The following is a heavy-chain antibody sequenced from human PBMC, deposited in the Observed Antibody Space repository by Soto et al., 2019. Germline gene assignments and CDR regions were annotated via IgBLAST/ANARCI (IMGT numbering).Heavy chain of an antibody. J-gene: IGHJ4*02. V-gene: IGHV4-34*01. CDR1: GGSFSGYY. Sequence: QVQLQQWGAGLLKPSETLSLTCAVYGGSFSGYYWSWIRQPPGKGREWIGEINHSGSTNYNPSLKSRVTISVDTSKNQFSLKLSSVTAADTAVYYCARKGAGYCSGGSCYLDYWGQGTLVTVSS. CDR3: ARKGAGYCSGGSCYLDY. D-gene: IGHD2-15*01. CDR2: INHSGST.